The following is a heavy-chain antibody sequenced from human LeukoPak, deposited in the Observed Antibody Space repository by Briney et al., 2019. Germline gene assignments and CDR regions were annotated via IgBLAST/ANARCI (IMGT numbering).Heavy chain of an antibody. CDR1: GFTFSSYS. J-gene: IGHJ4*02. CDR2: ISSSSSYI. Sequence: GGSLRLSCAASGFTFSSYSMNWVRQAPGKGLEWVSYISSSSSYIYYADSVKGRFTISRDNAKNSLYLQMNSLRAEDTAVYYCARDLVGLQWLVHVDYFDYWGQGTLVTVSS. V-gene: IGHV3-21*05. CDR3: ARDLVGLQWLVHVDYFDY. D-gene: IGHD6-19*01.